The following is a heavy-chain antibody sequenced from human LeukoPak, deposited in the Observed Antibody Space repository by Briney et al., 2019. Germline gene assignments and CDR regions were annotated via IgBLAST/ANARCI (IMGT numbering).Heavy chain of an antibody. CDR3: TKGPTDHYGSGLYGY. CDR2: INGSGGST. CDR1: GFTFSSYA. D-gene: IGHD3-10*01. J-gene: IGHJ4*02. V-gene: IGHV3-23*01. Sequence: PGGSLRLSCAASGFTFSSYAMSWVRQAPGKGLEWVSAINGSGGSTYYADSMKGRFTISRDNSKNTLYLQMSSLRVEDTAVYFCTKGPTDHYGSGLYGYWGQGTLVTVSS.